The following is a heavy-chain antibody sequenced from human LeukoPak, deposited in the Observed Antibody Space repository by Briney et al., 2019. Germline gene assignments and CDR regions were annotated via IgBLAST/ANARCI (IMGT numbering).Heavy chain of an antibody. Sequence: GGSLRLSCAASGFTFSSYAISWVRQAPGQGLEWMGGIIPIFGTANYAQKFQGRVTITADESTSTAYMELSSLRSEDTAVYYCARSTTVTPYYFDYWGQGTLVTVSS. V-gene: IGHV1-69*01. CDR3: ARSTTVTPYYFDY. J-gene: IGHJ4*02. CDR2: IIPIFGTA. CDR1: GFTFSSYA. D-gene: IGHD4-17*01.